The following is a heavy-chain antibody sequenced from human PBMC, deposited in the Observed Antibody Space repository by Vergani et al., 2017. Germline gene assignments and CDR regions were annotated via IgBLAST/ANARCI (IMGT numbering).Heavy chain of an antibody. D-gene: IGHD2-21*01. CDR3: ARDVSPVVAFDV. Sequence: EVQLVESGGGLVKPGGSLRLSCAASGFTFSSYSMNWVRQAPGKGLEWVSSISSSSSYIYYADSVKGRVTISRDNAKNSLYLQMNSLRAEDTAVYYCARDVSPVVAFDVWGQGTMVTVSS. CDR2: ISSSSSYI. CDR1: GFTFSSYS. V-gene: IGHV3-21*01. J-gene: IGHJ3*01.